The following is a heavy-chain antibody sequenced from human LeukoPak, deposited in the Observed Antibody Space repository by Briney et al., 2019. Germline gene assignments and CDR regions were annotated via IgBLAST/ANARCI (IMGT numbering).Heavy chain of an antibody. CDR1: GGSISSGGYY. Sequence: SETLSLTCTVSGGSISSGGYYWSWIRQPPGKGLEWIGYIYHSGSTYYNPSLKSRVTISVDRSKNQFSLKLSSVTAADTAVYYCARDPFLEWFVGPHHAFDNWGQGTKVTGSS. CDR3: ARDPFLEWFVGPHHAFDN. D-gene: IGHD3-3*02. CDR2: IYHSGST. V-gene: IGHV4-30-2*01. J-gene: IGHJ3*02.